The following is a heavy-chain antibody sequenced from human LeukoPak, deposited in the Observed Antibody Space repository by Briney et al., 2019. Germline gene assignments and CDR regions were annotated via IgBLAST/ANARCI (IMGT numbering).Heavy chain of an antibody. CDR1: GFTVSSTY. J-gene: IGHJ4*02. CDR3: AKGIESSGSYYTSFDY. CDR2: ISGTGGAT. V-gene: IGHV3-23*01. Sequence: GGSLRLSCAASGFTVSSTYMSWVRQAPGKGLEWVSGISGTGGATYYADSVKGRFTVSRDNSKNALSLQMNSLRAEDTAVYYCAKGIESSGSYYTSFDYWGQGTLLTVSS. D-gene: IGHD1-26*01.